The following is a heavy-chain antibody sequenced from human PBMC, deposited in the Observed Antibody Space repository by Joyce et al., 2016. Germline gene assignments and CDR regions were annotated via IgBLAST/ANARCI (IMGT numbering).Heavy chain of an antibody. CDR1: GGSISSSNYY. Sequence: QLQLQESGPGLVKPSETLSLTCTVSGGSISSSNYYWGWFRQPPGKRLEWVGSIYYTGSTYYNPSIKRRVTISVDTSKNHFSLTLSSVTAADTAVYYCARQENGFDPWGQGTLVTVSS. CDR2: IYYTGST. J-gene: IGHJ5*02. V-gene: IGHV4-39*01. CDR3: ARQENGFDP.